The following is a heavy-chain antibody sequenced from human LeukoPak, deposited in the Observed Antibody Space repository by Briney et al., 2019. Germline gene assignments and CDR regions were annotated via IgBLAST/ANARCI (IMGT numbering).Heavy chain of an antibody. Sequence: GASLKISCQGSGFTFTDYWIGWVRQMPGKGLEWMGIIYPGDSDTRYSPSFDGHITISADQSIGTAFLQWSSLKASDTAIYFCTRSTGNPLDYWGQGTLVTVSS. CDR1: GFTFTDYW. D-gene: IGHD1-1*01. CDR3: TRSTGNPLDY. CDR2: IYPGDSDT. J-gene: IGHJ4*02. V-gene: IGHV5-51*01.